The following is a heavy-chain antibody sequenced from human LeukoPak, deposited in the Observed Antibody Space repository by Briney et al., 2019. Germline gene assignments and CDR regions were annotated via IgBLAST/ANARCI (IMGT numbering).Heavy chain of an antibody. D-gene: IGHD4/OR15-4a*01. CDR3: ATNGP. J-gene: IGHJ3*01. Sequence: GGSLRLSCAASGFTFSSYAMSWVRQAPGKGLKWVSGISGSGVSTYYTDSVKGRLTVSRDNSKNSLYLQMNSLRVEDTAAYYCATNGPWGQGTMVTVSS. CDR2: ISGSGVST. V-gene: IGHV3-23*01. CDR1: GFTFSSYA.